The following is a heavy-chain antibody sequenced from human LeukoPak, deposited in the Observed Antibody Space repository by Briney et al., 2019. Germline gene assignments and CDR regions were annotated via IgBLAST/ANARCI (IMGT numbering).Heavy chain of an antibody. CDR1: GFTFSSYS. CDR3: AKDTTVVTPFDY. Sequence: GGSLRLSCAASGFTFSSYSLNWVRQAPGKGLEWASSISSSSSYIYYADSVKGRFTISRDNSKNTLYLQMNSLRAEDTAVYYCAKDTTVVTPFDYWGQGTLVTVSS. D-gene: IGHD4-23*01. V-gene: IGHV3-21*04. J-gene: IGHJ4*02. CDR2: ISSSSSYI.